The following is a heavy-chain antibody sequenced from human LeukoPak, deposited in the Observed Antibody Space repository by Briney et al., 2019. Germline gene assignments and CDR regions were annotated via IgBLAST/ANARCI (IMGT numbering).Heavy chain of an antibody. CDR2: INHSGST. CDR3: ASTICSGGSCYFRAFDI. Sequence: SETLSLTCAVYGGSFSGYYWSWIRQPPGKGLEWIGEINHSGSTNYNPSLKSRVTISVDTSKNQSSLKLSSVTAADTAVYYCASTICSGGSCYFRAFDIWGQGTMVTVSS. D-gene: IGHD2-15*01. J-gene: IGHJ3*02. V-gene: IGHV4-34*01. CDR1: GGSFSGYY.